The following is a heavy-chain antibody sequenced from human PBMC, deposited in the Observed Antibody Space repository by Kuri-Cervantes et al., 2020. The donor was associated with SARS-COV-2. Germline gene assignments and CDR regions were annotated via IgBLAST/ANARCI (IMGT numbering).Heavy chain of an antibody. D-gene: IGHD3-22*01. CDR1: GGSTSSYY. CDR3: ARGGYYYDSSGYYMPGGEGYFDL. CDR2: IYYSGST. J-gene: IGHJ2*01. V-gene: IGHV4-59*01. Sequence: SETLSLTCTVSGGSTSSYYWSWIRQPPGKGLEWIGYIYYSGSTNYNPSLKSRVTISVDTSKNQFSLKLSSVIAADTAVYYCARGGYYYDSSGYYMPGGEGYFDLWGRGTLVTVSS.